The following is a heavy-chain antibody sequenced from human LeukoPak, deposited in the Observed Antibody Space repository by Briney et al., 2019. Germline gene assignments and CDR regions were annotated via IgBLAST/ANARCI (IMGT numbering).Heavy chain of an antibody. V-gene: IGHV3-43*02. CDR1: GFTFDEHA. Sequence: GGSLRLSCAAPGFTFDEHAMHWVRQAPPKGMEWVSLISGDGCSTYYVVSVKGRFTISRDNSKNSLYLHMNSLTTEDTALYYCAKDYVRDGYNYGVFQNWGRGNLVTVSS. J-gene: IGHJ4*02. CDR2: ISGDGCST. CDR3: AKDYVRDGYNYGVFQN. D-gene: IGHD5-24*01.